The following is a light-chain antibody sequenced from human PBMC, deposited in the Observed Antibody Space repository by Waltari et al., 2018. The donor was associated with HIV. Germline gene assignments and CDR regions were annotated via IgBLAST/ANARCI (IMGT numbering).Light chain of an antibody. CDR1: ELGDKN. V-gene: IGLV3-1*01. Sequence: SYEVTQPPSVSVSPGQTARITCFGDELGDKNVCWYQQKPGQSPLLVVYRDGRRPPGIPERFSGSNSGNIATLIIRGTQAMDEADYYCQAWDRRTTVFGGGTKLTVL. CDR2: RDG. CDR3: QAWDRRTTV. J-gene: IGLJ3*02.